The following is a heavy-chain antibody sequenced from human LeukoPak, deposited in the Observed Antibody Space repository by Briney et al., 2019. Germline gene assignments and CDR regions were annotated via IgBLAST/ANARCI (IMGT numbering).Heavy chain of an antibody. D-gene: IGHD6-13*01. J-gene: IGHJ6*03. V-gene: IGHV1-2*06. Sequence: ASVKVSCKASGYTFTGYYMHWVRQAPGQGLEWMGRINPNSGGTNYAQKFQGRVTMTRDTSISTAYMELSRLRSDDTAVYYCAREEQQLVWPDAYYYMDVWGKGTTVTVS. CDR3: AREEQQLVWPDAYYYMDV. CDR2: INPNSGGT. CDR1: GYTFTGYY.